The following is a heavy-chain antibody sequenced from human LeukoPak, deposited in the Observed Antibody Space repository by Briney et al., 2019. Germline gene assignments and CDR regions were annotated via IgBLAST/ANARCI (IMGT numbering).Heavy chain of an antibody. CDR1: GYTFTGYY. V-gene: IGHV1-2*02. CDR3: ARMVAATRSVDY. D-gene: IGHD2-15*01. J-gene: IGHJ4*02. Sequence: ASVKVSCKASGYTFTGYYMHWVRQAPGQGLEWMGWINPNSGGTNYAQKFQGRVTTTRDTSISTAYMELSRLRSEDTAVYYCARMVAATRSVDYWGQGTLVTVSS. CDR2: INPNSGGT.